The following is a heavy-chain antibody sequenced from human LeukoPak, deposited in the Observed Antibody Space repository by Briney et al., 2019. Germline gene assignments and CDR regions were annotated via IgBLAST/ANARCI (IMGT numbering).Heavy chain of an antibody. CDR2: MNPNSGNT. D-gene: IGHD6-19*01. Sequence: GASVKVSCKASGYTFTSYDINWVRQATGQGLEWMGWMNPNSGNTGYAQKFQGRITMTSNTSISTAYMELSSLRSEDTAVYFCARVAVAGTMGDWFDPWGQGTLVTVSS. CDR3: ARVAVAGTMGDWFDP. CDR1: GYTFTSYD. J-gene: IGHJ5*02. V-gene: IGHV1-8*01.